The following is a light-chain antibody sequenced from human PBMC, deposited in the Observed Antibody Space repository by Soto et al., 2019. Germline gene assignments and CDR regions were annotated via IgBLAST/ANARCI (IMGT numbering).Light chain of an antibody. CDR1: QTVSGSY. CDR2: RAS. Sequence: EIVLTQSPGTLSLSPGERATLSCRASQTVSGSYFAWFQQKPGQAPRLLIYRASSRATGIPDRFSASGSGTDFTLAISRLEPEEFAVYYCQQDVTSPWTLGQGTKVQI. J-gene: IGKJ1*01. V-gene: IGKV3-20*01. CDR3: QQDVTSPWT.